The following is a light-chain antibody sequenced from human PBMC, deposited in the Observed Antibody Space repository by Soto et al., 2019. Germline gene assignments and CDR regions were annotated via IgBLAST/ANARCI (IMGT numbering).Light chain of an antibody. CDR1: QSISSW. CDR2: DAS. CDR3: QQYNSYPGT. V-gene: IGKV1-5*01. J-gene: IGKJ1*01. Sequence: DIHLTQSPSILSASVGDRVTLTCRASQSISSWLAWYQQKPGKAPKLLIYDASSLESGVPSRFSGSGSGTEFTLTISSLQPDDFATYYCQQYNSYPGTFGQGTKVDIK.